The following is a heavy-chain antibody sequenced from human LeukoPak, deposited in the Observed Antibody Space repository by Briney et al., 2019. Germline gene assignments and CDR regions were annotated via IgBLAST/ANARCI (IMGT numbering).Heavy chain of an antibody. J-gene: IGHJ4*02. D-gene: IGHD1-26*01. CDR3: AVTTWRNPVWWADPRDY. V-gene: IGHV5-51*01. Sequence: GESLKISCEGSGGSFTKFWIGWVRQMPGKGLEWMGIIYPGDSDTRYSPSFQGQVTISADKSISTAYLQWSSLKASDTAMYYCAVTTWRNPVWWADPRDYWGQGTLVTVSS. CDR1: GGSFTKFW. CDR2: IYPGDSDT.